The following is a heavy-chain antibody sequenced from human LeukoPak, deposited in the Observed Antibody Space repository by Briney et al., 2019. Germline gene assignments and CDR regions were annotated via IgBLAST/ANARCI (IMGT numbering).Heavy chain of an antibody. CDR2: ISGSGDST. V-gene: IGHV3-23*01. CDR1: GFTFSSYA. CDR3: AKDRISGQGGAARILDY. D-gene: IGHD6-6*01. Sequence: GGSLRLSCAASGFTFSSYAMSWVRQAPGKGLEWVSVISGSGDSTYYADSVKGRITISRDNSKNTLYLQMNSLRAEDTAVYYCAKDRISGQGGAARILDYWGQGILVTVSS. J-gene: IGHJ4*02.